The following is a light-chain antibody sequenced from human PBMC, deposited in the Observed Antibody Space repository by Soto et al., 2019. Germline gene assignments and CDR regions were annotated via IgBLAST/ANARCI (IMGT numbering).Light chain of an antibody. CDR3: QQYSTFLP. V-gene: IGKV1-5*03. CDR1: RSLTRW. J-gene: IGKJ1*01. CDR2: ETS. Sequence: DIQMSQSPSTLSASVGDRVTITCRASRSLTRWLAWYQQKPGRAPKLLSYETSILQSGVPSRFSGSGSGTDFTLTICCVQPDVMATYYCQQYSTFLPFGQGTRVEVK.